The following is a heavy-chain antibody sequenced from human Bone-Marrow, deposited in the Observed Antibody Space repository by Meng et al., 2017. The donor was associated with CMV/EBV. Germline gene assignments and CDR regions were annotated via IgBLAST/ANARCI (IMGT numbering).Heavy chain of an antibody. CDR1: GFTFSSYS. CDR3: AKFRLDITIFGVVTAAGFDY. Sequence: GESLKISCAASGFTFSSYSMNWVRQAPGKGLEWVSSISSSGGSTYYADSVKGRFTISRDNSKNTLYLQMNSLRAEDTAVYYCAKFRLDITIFGVVTAAGFDYWGQGTLVTVSS. J-gene: IGHJ4*02. V-gene: IGHV3-23*01. D-gene: IGHD3-3*01. CDR2: ISSSGGST.